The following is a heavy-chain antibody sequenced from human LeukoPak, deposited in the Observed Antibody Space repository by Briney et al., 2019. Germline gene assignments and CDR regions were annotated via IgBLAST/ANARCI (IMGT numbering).Heavy chain of an antibody. CDR1: GGSISSDY. V-gene: IGHV4-59*12. CDR2: IYYSGTA. CDR3: ARGAIWGSPDY. J-gene: IGHJ4*02. Sequence: PSETLSLTCTLSGGSISSDYWSWIRQSPGKGREWIGYIYYSGTASHNPFLKRPVPISLDKSKNQSFLTHSPVTPPEPAVYYCARGAIWGSPDYWGQGTLVTVS. D-gene: IGHD7-27*01.